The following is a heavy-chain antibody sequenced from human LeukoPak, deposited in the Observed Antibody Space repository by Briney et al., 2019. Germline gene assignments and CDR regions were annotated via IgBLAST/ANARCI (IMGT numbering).Heavy chain of an antibody. CDR1: GYTFTSYG. J-gene: IGHJ4*02. CDR3: ARVGDYSNYIAAAGKLDY. D-gene: IGHD6-13*01. Sequence: ASVKVSCKASGYTFTSYGISWVRQAPGQGLEWMGWISAYNGNTNYAQKLQGRVTMTTDTSTSTAYMELRSLRSDDTAVYYCARVGDYSNYIAAAGKLDYWGQGTLVTVSS. V-gene: IGHV1-18*01. CDR2: ISAYNGNT.